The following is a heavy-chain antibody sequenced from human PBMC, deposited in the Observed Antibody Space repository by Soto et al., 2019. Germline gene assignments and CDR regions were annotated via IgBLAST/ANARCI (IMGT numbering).Heavy chain of an antibody. CDR3: ARDPSEGRVGNWFES. CDR1: GFTFSIYG. Sequence: GGSLRLSCSASGFTFSIYGMNWRRQAPGKGLEWVASISSTTSYVYYADSVKGRFSTSRDNAKNILYLEMYALRTEDTAVYYCARDPSEGRVGNWFESWGQGTLVTVSS. CDR2: ISSTTSYV. D-gene: IGHD2-2*01. J-gene: IGHJ5*01. V-gene: IGHV3-21*06.